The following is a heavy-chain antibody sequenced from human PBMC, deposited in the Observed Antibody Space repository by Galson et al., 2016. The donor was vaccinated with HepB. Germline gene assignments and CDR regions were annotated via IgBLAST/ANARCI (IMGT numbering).Heavy chain of an antibody. J-gene: IGHJ4*02. Sequence: SETLSLTCSVSGDSITSYSWSWIRQPPGKGLEWIGHIYYSGNSNYNPSLKSRVTISVDTSRNQFSLKLNSVTAADTGVYYCAGAQLSLEMALDCWGQGTLVTVSS. V-gene: IGHV4-59*01. CDR3: AGAQLSLEMALDC. D-gene: IGHD5-24*01. CDR2: IYYSGNS. CDR1: GDSITSYS.